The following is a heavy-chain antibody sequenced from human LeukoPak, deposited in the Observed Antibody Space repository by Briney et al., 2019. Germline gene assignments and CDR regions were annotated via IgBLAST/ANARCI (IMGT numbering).Heavy chain of an antibody. D-gene: IGHD1-14*01. Sequence: PGGSLRLSCAASGFTFSRNWMHWVRQAPGKGLVWVSRINGDGSNTNYAGSVEGRFTVSRDNAKNTLYLQMNSLRAEDTAVYYCARNHDYYFGMDVWGQGTTVTVSS. V-gene: IGHV3-74*01. CDR1: GFTFSRNW. CDR2: INGDGSNT. J-gene: IGHJ6*02. CDR3: ARNHDYYFGMDV.